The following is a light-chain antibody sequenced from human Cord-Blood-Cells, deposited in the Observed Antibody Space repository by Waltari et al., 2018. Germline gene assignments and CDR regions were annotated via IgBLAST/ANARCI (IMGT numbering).Light chain of an antibody. CDR1: QSISSW. J-gene: IGKJ2*03. CDR3: QQYNSYSQYS. V-gene: IGKV1-5*03. Sequence: DIQMTQSPSTLSASVGDRVTITCRASQSISSWLAWYQQKPGKAPKLLFYKASSLESGVPARFSGSGSGTEFTLTIRSLQPDDFATYYCQQYNSYSQYSFGQGTKLEIK. CDR2: KAS.